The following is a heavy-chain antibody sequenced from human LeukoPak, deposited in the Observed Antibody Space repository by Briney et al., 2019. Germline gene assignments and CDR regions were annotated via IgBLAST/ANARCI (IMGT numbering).Heavy chain of an antibody. Sequence: ASVKVSCKASGYTFTSYDINWVRQATGQGLEWMGWMNPNSGNTGYAQKFQGRVTMTRNTSISTAHMELSSLRSEDTAVYYCARSPYYYYGMDAWGQGTTVTVSS. CDR3: ARSPYYYYGMDA. CDR2: MNPNSGNT. V-gene: IGHV1-8*01. CDR1: GYTFTSYD. J-gene: IGHJ6*02.